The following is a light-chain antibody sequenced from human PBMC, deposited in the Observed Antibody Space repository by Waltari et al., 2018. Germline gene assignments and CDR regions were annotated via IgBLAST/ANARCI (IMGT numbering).Light chain of an antibody. J-gene: IGLJ1*01. V-gene: IGLV2-23*02. CDR2: EVF. CDR3: CSYAGRGTYV. CDR1: TSDVGSYDL. Sequence: QSALTQPASMSGTPGQSITISCSGTTSDVGSYDLVSWYQQHPGEAPKLLICEVFKRPPDTSRRFSGAKSGSTASLTISGLQPEDEADYYCCSYAGRGTYVFGSGTKVTVL.